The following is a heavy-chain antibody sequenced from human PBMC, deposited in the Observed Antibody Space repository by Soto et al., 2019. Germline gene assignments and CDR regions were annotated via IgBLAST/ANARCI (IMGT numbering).Heavy chain of an antibody. CDR2: IIPFFTTP. D-gene: IGHD2-15*01. CDR3: ATCRGGSCYHSGWEF. CDR1: GGTFNSA. Sequence: QVQLVQSGADVKKPGSSVKVSCKASGGTFNSAVTWVRQAPGQGLEWLGGIIPFFTTPKYAQRFQGRVTITSDKSTTTAYMDLSNLRSEDTAVYYCATCRGGSCYHSGWEFWGQGTVVSVSS. J-gene: IGHJ4*02. V-gene: IGHV1-69*06.